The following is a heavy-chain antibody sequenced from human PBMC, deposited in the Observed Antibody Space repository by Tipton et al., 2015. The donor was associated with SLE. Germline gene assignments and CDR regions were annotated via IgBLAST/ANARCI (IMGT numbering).Heavy chain of an antibody. Sequence: TLSLTCAVSGYSMRSGYYWGWIRQPPGKGLEWIGSIYHNGNTYYNPSLKSRVTISADTSKNQFSLKLSSVTAADTAVYYCARHLDGTYGSHAFDIWGQGKMVTVSS. V-gene: IGHV4-38-2*01. CDR3: ARHLDGTYGSHAFDI. CDR2: IYHNGNT. D-gene: IGHD1-26*01. J-gene: IGHJ3*02. CDR1: GYSMRSGYY.